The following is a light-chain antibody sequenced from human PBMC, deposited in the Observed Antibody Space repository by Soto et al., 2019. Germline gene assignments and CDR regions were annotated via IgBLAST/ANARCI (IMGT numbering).Light chain of an antibody. J-gene: IGKJ4*01. Sequence: IVMTQSPATLSVSPGERATLSYRASQSVSSNFAWYQQKFGQAPRLLIYGASTRATGIPARFSGSGSGTEFTLTISSLQSEDFAVYYCQQYNNWPLTFGGGTKVEIK. CDR2: GAS. V-gene: IGKV3-15*01. CDR3: QQYNNWPLT. CDR1: QSVSSN.